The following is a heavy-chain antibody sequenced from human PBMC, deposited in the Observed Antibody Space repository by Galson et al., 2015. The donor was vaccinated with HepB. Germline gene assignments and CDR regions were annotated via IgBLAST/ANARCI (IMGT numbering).Heavy chain of an antibody. CDR1: GFTFSSFG. CDR3: AKDSGYGDVYYYYGMDV. CDR2: IRYDGSNK. D-gene: IGHD4-17*01. Sequence: SLRLSCAASGFTFSSFGMHWVRQAPGKGLEWVAFIRYDGSNKYYVDSVKGRVTISRDNSKNTLYLQMNSLRADETAVYYCAKDSGYGDVYYYYGMDVWGQGTTVTVSS. J-gene: IGHJ6*02. V-gene: IGHV3-30*02.